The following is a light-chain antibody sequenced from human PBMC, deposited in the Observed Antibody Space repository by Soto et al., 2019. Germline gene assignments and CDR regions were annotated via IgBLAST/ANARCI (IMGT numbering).Light chain of an antibody. CDR2: DVS. J-gene: IGLJ1*01. CDR1: RSEVGGYNY. V-gene: IGLV2-14*03. Sequence: QFVLTQPASVSGSPGQSITISCTGTRSEVGGYNYVSWYQHHPGKAPKLMIFDVSNRPSGVSNRFSGSKSGNTASLTISGLQPEDEADYYCSSYTTSNTRQIVFGTGTKVTVL. CDR3: SSYTTSNTRQIV.